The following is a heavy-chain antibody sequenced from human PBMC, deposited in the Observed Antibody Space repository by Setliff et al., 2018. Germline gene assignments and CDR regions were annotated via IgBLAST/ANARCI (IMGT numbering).Heavy chain of an antibody. CDR1: GYTFNIYP. CDR2: INTGSGVA. V-gene: IGHV1-3*04. D-gene: IGHD2-21*02. J-gene: IGHJ1*01. CDR3: ATTLEVCGDDCWTIKH. Sequence: ASVKVSCQASGYTFNIYPMHWVRQAPGQRPEWMGWINTGSGVARYSHNFQGRVTFTRDTSATTAYMDLSSLMSEDTAVYYCATTLEVCGDDCWTIKHWGQGTLVTVSS.